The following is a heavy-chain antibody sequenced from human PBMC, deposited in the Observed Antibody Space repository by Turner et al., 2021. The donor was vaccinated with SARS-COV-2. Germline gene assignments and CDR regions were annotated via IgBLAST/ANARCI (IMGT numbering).Heavy chain of an antibody. CDR3: ARDLVEMGGMDV. D-gene: IGHD2-15*01. J-gene: IGHJ6*02. CDR1: GFTVSSNY. Sequence: EVQLVETGGGLIQPGGSLRLSCAASGFTVSSNYMSWVRQVPGKGLEWVSVIYSGGSTFYADSVKGRFTISRDSSKNTLYLQMNSLRAEDTAVYYCARDLVEMGGMDVWGQGTTVTVSS. V-gene: IGHV3-53*02. CDR2: IYSGGST.